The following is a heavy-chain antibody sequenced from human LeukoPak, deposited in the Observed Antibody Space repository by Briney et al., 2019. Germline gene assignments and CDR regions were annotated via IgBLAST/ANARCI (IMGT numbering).Heavy chain of an antibody. J-gene: IGHJ4*02. CDR2: INPSGGST. CDR1: GYTFTSYY. V-gene: IGHV1-46*01. D-gene: IGHD4-17*01. Sequence: GASVKVSFKAPGYTFTSYYMHWVRQAPGQGREWMEIINPSGGSTSYAQKFQGRVTMTRDTSTSTVYMELSSLRSEDTAVYYCARAGSNGDYVDYWGQGTLVTVSS. CDR3: ARAGSNGDYVDY.